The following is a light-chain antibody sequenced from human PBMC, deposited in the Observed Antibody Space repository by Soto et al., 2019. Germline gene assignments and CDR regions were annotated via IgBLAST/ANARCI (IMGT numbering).Light chain of an antibody. CDR2: HTS. V-gene: IGKV3-11*01. CDR1: QRVSGY. CDR3: QQRSNWPPIT. Sequence: DIVLTQSPATLSLSPGERATLSCRASQRVSGYLAWFQQKPGQAPRLLIYHTSNRATGVPARFSGSGSGTDFTLTISSLEPEDFAVYYCQQRSNWPPITFGQGTRLEIK. J-gene: IGKJ5*01.